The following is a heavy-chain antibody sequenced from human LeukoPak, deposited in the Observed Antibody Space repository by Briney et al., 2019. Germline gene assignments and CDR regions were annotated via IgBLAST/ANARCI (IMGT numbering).Heavy chain of an antibody. CDR2: IIPIFGTA. D-gene: IGHD3-10*01. J-gene: IGHJ5*02. CDR1: GGTFSSYP. V-gene: IGHV1-69*13. Sequence: SVKVSCKASGGTFSSYPISWVRQAPGRGLEWMGGIIPIFGTANYAQKLQGRVTITADESTSTAYMELSSLRSEDTAVYYCARGPSYYYGSGIYYNIWFDPWGQGTLVTVSS. CDR3: ARGPSYYYGSGIYYNIWFDP.